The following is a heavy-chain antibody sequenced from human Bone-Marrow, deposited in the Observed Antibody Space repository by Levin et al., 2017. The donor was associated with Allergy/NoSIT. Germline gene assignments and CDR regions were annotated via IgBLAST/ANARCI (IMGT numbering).Heavy chain of an antibody. CDR2: INSDGSST. CDR1: GFTFSSYW. V-gene: IGHV3-74*01. Sequence: GESLKISCAASGFTFSSYWMHWVRQAPGKGLVWVSRINSDGSSTSYADSVKGLFTISRDNAKNTLYLQMNSLGAEDKAVYYCARGNYMTTDAFDSWGQGTMVTVSS. D-gene: IGHD5-24*01. CDR3: ARGNYMTTDAFDS. J-gene: IGHJ3*02.